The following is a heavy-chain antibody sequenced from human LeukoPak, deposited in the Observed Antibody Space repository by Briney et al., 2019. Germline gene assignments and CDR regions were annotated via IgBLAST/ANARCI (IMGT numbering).Heavy chain of an antibody. CDR2: ISSSSSTI. Sequence: GGSLRLSCAASGFTFSSYSMNWVRQAPGKGLEWVSYISSSSSTIYYADSVKGRFTISRDNAKNSLYLQMNSLRAEDTAVYYCARETVDTARHAFDIWGQGTMVTVSS. J-gene: IGHJ3*02. V-gene: IGHV3-48*01. D-gene: IGHD5-18*01. CDR3: ARETVDTARHAFDI. CDR1: GFTFSSYS.